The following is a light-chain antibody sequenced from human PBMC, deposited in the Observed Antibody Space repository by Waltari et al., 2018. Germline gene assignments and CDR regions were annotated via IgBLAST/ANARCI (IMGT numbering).Light chain of an antibody. CDR1: QSGLSNNKNF. CDR3: QQCYGMPLT. CDR2: WAC. Sequence: DIVMTQSPDSLAVSLGERATTKCKSCQSGLSNNKNFLVWYQQKPGKPPKLRISWACIRQYGVPDRSRGGVSGTDFTLTISSLRVEVVAVYYGQQCYGMPLTFGQGTKVEIK. V-gene: IGKV4-1*01. J-gene: IGKJ1*01.